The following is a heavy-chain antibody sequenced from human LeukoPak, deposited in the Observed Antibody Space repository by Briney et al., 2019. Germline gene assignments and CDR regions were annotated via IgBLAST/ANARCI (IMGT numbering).Heavy chain of an antibody. J-gene: IGHJ4*02. CDR2: ISGGGDTT. Sequence: SGGSLRLSCAASGFTFSSYAMTWVRQAPGKGREWVPGISGGGDTTYTADPVKGRFTISRDNSKNTLDLQLNSLTAEDTAVYYCAAISYSGTWPVGYWGQGTLVTVTA. V-gene: IGHV3-23*01. CDR3: AAISYSGTWPVGY. CDR1: GFTFSSYA. D-gene: IGHD6-6*01.